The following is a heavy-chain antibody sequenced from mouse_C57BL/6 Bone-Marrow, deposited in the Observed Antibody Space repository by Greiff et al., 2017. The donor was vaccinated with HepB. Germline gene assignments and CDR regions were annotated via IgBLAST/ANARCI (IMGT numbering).Heavy chain of an antibody. Sequence: VKVVESGAELMKPGASVKLSCKATGYTFTGYWIEWVKQRPGHGLEWIGEILPGSGSTNYNEKFKGKAPFTADTSSNTAYMQLSSLTTEDSAIYYCARSHYYYGSSYWYFDVWGTGTTVTVSS. CDR3: ARSHYYYGSSYWYFDV. D-gene: IGHD1-1*01. J-gene: IGHJ1*03. CDR2: ILPGSGST. V-gene: IGHV1-9*01. CDR1: GYTFTGYW.